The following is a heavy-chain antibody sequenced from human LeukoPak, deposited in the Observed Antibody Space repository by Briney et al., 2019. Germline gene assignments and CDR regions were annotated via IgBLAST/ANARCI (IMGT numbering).Heavy chain of an antibody. CDR2: IYTSGST. J-gene: IGHJ6*03. CDR1: GGSISSYY. D-gene: IGHD2-15*01. V-gene: IGHV4-4*07. Sequence: SETLSLTCTVSGGSISSYYWSWIRQPAGKGLEWIGRIYTSGSTNYNPSLKSRVTMSVDTSKNQFSLKLSSVTAADTAVYYCARATLGYCSGGSCYAPIYYYYYMDVWGKGTTVTISS. CDR3: ARATLGYCSGGSCYAPIYYYYYMDV.